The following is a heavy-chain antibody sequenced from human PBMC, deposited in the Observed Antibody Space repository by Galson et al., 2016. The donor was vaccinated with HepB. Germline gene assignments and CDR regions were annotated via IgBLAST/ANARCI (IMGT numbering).Heavy chain of an antibody. D-gene: IGHD5-12*01. V-gene: IGHV3-74*01. Sequence: SLRLSCAASGFAFSSYWMYWVRQPPGKGLVWVSRINSDGSRRTYADSVKGRFTISRDNARNTLYLQMDSLSAEDTAVYYCARGGYDDYEIDYWGQGTLVSVSS. CDR3: ARGGYDDYEIDY. CDR2: INSDGSRR. J-gene: IGHJ4*02. CDR1: GFAFSSYW.